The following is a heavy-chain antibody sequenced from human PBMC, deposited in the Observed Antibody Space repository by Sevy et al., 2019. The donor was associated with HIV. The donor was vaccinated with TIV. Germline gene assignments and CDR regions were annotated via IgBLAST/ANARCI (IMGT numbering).Heavy chain of an antibody. J-gene: IGHJ6*02. V-gene: IGHV3-74*01. Sequence: GESLKISCAASGFTFSSYWMHWVRQAPGKGLVWVSRIKSDGSSTNYADSVKGRFTISRDNAKNTLYVQMNSLRGEDTAVYYCARGSRTSYFYNGMDVWGQGTAVTVSS. CDR1: GFTFSSYW. D-gene: IGHD3-10*01. CDR2: IKSDGSST. CDR3: ARGSRTSYFYNGMDV.